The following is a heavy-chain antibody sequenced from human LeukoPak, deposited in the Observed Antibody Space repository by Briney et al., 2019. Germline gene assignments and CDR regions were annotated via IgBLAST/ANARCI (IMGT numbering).Heavy chain of an antibody. J-gene: IGHJ1*01. CDR1: GFTFSTYS. Sequence: KPGGSLRLSCAASGFTFSTYSMNWVRQAPGKGLEWVSSISSSSSHIYHADSVKGRFTISRDNAKNSLYLQMNSLRAEDTAVYYCARDGDYGDYKEYFQHWGQGTLVTVSS. D-gene: IGHD4-17*01. CDR2: ISSSSSHI. V-gene: IGHV3-21*01. CDR3: ARDGDYGDYKEYFQH.